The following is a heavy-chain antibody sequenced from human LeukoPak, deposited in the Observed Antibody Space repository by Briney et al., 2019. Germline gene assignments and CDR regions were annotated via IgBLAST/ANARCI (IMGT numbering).Heavy chain of an antibody. Sequence: GASVKVSCKASGYTFTGYYMHWVRQAPGQGLEWMGWINPNSGGTNYAQKFQGRVTMTRDTSISTAYMELSSLRSEDTAVYYCARGEYYYDSSGYSLDYWGQGTLVTVSS. CDR1: GYTFTGYY. J-gene: IGHJ4*02. V-gene: IGHV1-2*02. CDR2: INPNSGGT. CDR3: ARGEYYYDSSGYSLDY. D-gene: IGHD3-22*01.